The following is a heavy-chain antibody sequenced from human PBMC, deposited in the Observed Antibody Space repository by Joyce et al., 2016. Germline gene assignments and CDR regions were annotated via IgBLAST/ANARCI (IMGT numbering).Heavy chain of an antibody. Sequence: EVQLLESGGGLVQPGKSLRLACVASGFTFSNYAMSWVRQAPGKGLEGVSTFSGSGNYTYDADPAKGRFTNSRDNSKNTLYLQRDSLRAEDTAIYFCAKDRGTITTDCFDYWGQGILVTVSS. J-gene: IGHJ4*02. V-gene: IGHV3-23*01. CDR3: AKDRGTITTDCFDY. CDR1: GFTFSNYA. CDR2: FSGSGNYT. D-gene: IGHD5-24*01.